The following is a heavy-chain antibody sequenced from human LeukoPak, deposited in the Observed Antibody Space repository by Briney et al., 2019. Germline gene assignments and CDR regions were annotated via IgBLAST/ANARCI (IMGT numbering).Heavy chain of an antibody. Sequence: SETLSLTCTVSGGSISSSSYYRGWIRQPPGKGLEWIGSIYYSGSTYYNPSLKSRVTISVDTSKNQFSLKLSSVTAADTAVYYCARHFYGDYPYYFDYWGQGTLVTVSS. V-gene: IGHV4-39*01. CDR3: ARHFYGDYPYYFDY. CDR2: IYYSGST. J-gene: IGHJ4*02. D-gene: IGHD4-17*01. CDR1: GGSISSSSYY.